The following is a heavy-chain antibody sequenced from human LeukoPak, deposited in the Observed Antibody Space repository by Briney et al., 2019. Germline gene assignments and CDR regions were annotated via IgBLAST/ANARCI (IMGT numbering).Heavy chain of an antibody. V-gene: IGHV3-11*01. CDR1: GFTFSDYY. J-gene: IGHJ6*03. D-gene: IGHD4-11*01. CDR2: ISSSGSTI. CDR3: AREGLPVTYYYYMDV. Sequence: GGSLRLACAASGFTFSDYYMSWIRQAPGKGLEWVSYISSSGSTIYYADSVKGRFTISRDNAKNSLYLQMNSLRAEDTAVYYCAREGLPVTYYYYMDVWGKGTTVTVSS.